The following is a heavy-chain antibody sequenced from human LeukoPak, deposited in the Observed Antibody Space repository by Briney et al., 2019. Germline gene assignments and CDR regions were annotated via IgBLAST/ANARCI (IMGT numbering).Heavy chain of an antibody. Sequence: GGSLRLSCAASGFTIRRYWMHWVRQAPGKGLVWVSRSEGDDSTTTYADSVKGRFTVSRDTAKNTLYLQMNSLRVEDTAVYYCAKLDWLDPWGQGTLVTVSP. V-gene: IGHV3-74*03. CDR3: AKLDWLDP. CDR2: SEGDDSTT. CDR1: GFTIRRYW. J-gene: IGHJ5*02.